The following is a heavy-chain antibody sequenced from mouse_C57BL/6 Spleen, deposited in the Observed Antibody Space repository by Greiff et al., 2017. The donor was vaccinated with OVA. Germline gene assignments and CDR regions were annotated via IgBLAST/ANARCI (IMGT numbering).Heavy chain of an antibody. V-gene: IGHV1-54*01. D-gene: IGHD1-1*01. CDR3: ALPHYYGSSYAMDY. CDR2: INPGSGGT. Sequence: QVQLQQSGAELVRPGTSVKVSCKASGYAFTNYLIEWVKQRPGQGLEWIGVINPGSGGTNYNEKFKGKATLTADKSSSTAYMQLSSLTSEDSAVYFCALPHYYGSSYAMDYWGQGTSVTVSS. J-gene: IGHJ4*01. CDR1: GYAFTNYL.